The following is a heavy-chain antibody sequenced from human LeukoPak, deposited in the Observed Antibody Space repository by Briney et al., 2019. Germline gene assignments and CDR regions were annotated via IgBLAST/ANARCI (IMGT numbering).Heavy chain of an antibody. D-gene: IGHD5-18*01. CDR3: ARSHRFGYSYGFHFDY. CDR1: GNTFTSYA. V-gene: IGHV1-3*03. CDR2: INAGNGNT. J-gene: IGHJ4*02. Sequence: ASVKVSCKASGNTFTSYAMHWVRQAPGQRLEWMGWINAGNGNTKYSQEFQGRVTITRDTSASTAYMELSSLRSEDMAVYYCARSHRFGYSYGFHFDYWGQGTLVTVSS.